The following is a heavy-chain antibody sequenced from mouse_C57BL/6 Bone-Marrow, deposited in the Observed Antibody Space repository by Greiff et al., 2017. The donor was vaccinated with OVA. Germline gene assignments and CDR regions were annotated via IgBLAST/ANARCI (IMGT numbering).Heavy chain of an antibody. CDR1: GFSLTSYG. D-gene: IGHD2-12*01. J-gene: IGHJ4*01. CDR2: LWSGGST. Sequence: VKLQESGPGLVQPSQSLSITCTVSGFSLTSYGVHWVRQSPGKGLEWLGVLWSGGSTDYNAAFISRLSISKDNYKSQVCFKMNSLQADDTAIDYCARRGFYSYAMDYWGQGTSVTVSS. V-gene: IGHV2-2*01. CDR3: ARRGFYSYAMDY.